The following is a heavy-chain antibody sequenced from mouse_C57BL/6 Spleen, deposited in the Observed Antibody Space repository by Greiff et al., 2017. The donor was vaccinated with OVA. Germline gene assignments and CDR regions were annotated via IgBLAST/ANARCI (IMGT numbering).Heavy chain of an antibody. J-gene: IGHJ1*03. V-gene: IGHV1-52*01. CDR1: GYTFTSYW. CDR2: IDPSDSET. Sequence: VKLQQPGAELVRPGSSVKLSCKASGYTFTSYWMHWVKQRPIQGLEWIGNIDPSDSETHYNQKFKDKATLTVDKSSSTAYMQLSSLTSEDSAVYYCARGYGSYWYFDVWGTGTTVTVSS. CDR3: ARGYGSYWYFDV. D-gene: IGHD2-2*01.